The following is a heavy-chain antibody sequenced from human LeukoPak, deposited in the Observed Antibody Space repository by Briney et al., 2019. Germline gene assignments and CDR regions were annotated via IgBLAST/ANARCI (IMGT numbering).Heavy chain of an antibody. V-gene: IGHV4-59*12. CDR2: THYSGTT. J-gene: IGHJ6*03. D-gene: IGHD6-6*01. CDR1: GDSISSYY. CDR3: AGVGSSPSYYYMAV. Sequence: SETLSLTCTVSGDSISSYYWSWIRQPPGKGLEYIGYTHYSGTTVYNPSLKSRVTISVDTSKNQFSLKLSSVTAADTAVYYCAGVGSSPSYYYMAVGGKGTTVTVPS.